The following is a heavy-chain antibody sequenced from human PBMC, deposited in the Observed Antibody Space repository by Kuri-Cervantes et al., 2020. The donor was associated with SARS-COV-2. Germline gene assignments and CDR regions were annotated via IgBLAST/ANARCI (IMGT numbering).Heavy chain of an antibody. D-gene: IGHD6-13*01. CDR3: VRGSGSSWPVGFDP. J-gene: IGHJ5*02. Sequence: SETLSPTCNAPGGPTSSYYWSWIRQPPGKGLEGIGYIYYSGRTNYNPTLKSRVTISVNTSKNQFSLKLSSVTAAETAVYYCVRGSGSSWPVGFDPWGQGTLVTVSS. CDR1: GGPTSSYY. V-gene: IGHV4-59*08. CDR2: IYYSGRT.